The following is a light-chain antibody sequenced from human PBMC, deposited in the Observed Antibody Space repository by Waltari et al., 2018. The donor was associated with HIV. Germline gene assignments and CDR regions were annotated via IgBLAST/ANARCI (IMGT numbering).Light chain of an antibody. Sequence: EIVLPQSPATLSLSPGERATLSCRARQSVSSYLAWYQQKPGQAPTLLIYDASTRATGIPARFSGSGSGTDFTLTISSLEPEDFAVYYCQQRSNWPLTFGGGTKVEIK. CDR3: QQRSNWPLT. J-gene: IGKJ4*01. CDR1: QSVSSY. CDR2: DAS. V-gene: IGKV3-11*01.